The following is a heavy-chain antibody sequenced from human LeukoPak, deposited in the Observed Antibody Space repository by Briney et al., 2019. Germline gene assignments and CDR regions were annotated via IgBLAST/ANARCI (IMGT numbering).Heavy chain of an antibody. CDR3: ARDLGQWPYGMDV. V-gene: IGHV4-59*01. CDR2: IYYSGST. J-gene: IGHJ6*04. D-gene: IGHD3-16*01. CDR1: GGSISSYY. Sequence: SETLSLTCTVSGGSISSYYWSWIRQPPGKGLEWIGYIYYSGSTNYNPSLKSRVTISVDTSKNQFSLKLSSVTAADTAVYYCARDLGQWPYGMDVWGKGTTVTVSS.